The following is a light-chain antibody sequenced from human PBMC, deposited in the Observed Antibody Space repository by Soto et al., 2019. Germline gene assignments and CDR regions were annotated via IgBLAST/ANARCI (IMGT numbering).Light chain of an antibody. CDR1: SSDVGGYNY. V-gene: IGLV2-14*01. Sequence: QSALTQPASVSGSPGQSITISCTGTSSDVGGYNYVSWYQQHPGKAPKLMIYEVSNRPSGVSNRFSGSKSGNTASLTISGLQAEDEADYYCSSYTSSSTYVFGTGTKDIVL. J-gene: IGLJ1*01. CDR3: SSYTSSSTYV. CDR2: EVS.